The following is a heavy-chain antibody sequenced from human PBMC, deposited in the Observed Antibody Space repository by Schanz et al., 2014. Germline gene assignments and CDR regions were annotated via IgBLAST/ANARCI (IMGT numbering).Heavy chain of an antibody. CDR3: ARDAADFYDILTEEDY. Sequence: AEVKKPGASVKVSCTASGFNFNNYDINWVRQATGQGLEWMGWISAYNGNTKYPQKLQGRVTMTTDTSTSTAYMELRRLRADDTAVHYSARDAADFYDILTEEDYWGNGTMVTGSS. V-gene: IGHV1-18*04. D-gene: IGHD3-9*01. CDR1: GFNFNNYD. CDR2: ISAYNGNT. J-gene: IGHJ4*01.